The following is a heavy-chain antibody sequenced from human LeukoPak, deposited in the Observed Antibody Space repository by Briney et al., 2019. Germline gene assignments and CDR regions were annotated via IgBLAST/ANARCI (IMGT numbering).Heavy chain of an antibody. V-gene: IGHV3-21*01. CDR3: ARVYSSGWQFHY. J-gene: IGHJ4*02. CDR1: GFTFNNYN. D-gene: IGHD6-19*01. Sequence: GGSLRLSCAASGFTFNNYNMNWVRQAPGKGLEWVSSISSSSNYIYYADSVKGRFTISRDNAKNSLYLQMNSLRAEDTAVYYCARVYSSGWQFHYWGQGTLVTVSS. CDR2: ISSSSNYI.